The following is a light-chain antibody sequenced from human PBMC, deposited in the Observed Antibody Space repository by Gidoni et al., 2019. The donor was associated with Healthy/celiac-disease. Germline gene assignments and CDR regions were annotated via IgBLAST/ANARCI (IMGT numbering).Light chain of an antibody. J-gene: IGKJ4*01. CDR2: GAS. CDR3: QQYSRSPLT. CDR1: QSVSSSY. V-gene: IGKV3-20*01. Sequence: ENVLTQSPDTLSLSPGERATLSCRASQSVSSSYLAWYQQKPGQAPRLLIYGASSRATGIPDRFSGSGSGTDFTLTISRLEPEDFAVYYCQQYSRSPLTFGGGTKVEIK.